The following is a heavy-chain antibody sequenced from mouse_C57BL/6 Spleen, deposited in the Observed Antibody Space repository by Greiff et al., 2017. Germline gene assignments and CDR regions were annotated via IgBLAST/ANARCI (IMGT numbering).Heavy chain of an antibody. Sequence: VQLQQSGAELARPGASVKLSCKASGYTFTSYGISWVKQRTGQGLEWIGEIYPRSGNTYYNEKFKGKATLTADKSSSTAYMALRSLTSEDSAVYFCAKGTWDEPWFAYWGQGTLVTVSA. CDR2: IYPRSGNT. D-gene: IGHD4-1*01. CDR3: AKGTWDEPWFAY. CDR1: GYTFTSYG. J-gene: IGHJ3*01. V-gene: IGHV1-81*01.